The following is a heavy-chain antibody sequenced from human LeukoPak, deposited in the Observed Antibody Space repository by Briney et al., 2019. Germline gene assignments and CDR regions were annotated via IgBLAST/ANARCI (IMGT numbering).Heavy chain of an antibody. Sequence: WGSLRLSCAASGFTFSSYAMSWIRQPPGKGLEWVSAISGSGGSTYYAASEKRRLTISRDNSKNTLYLQMNSLRVEDTAVYYCTRAAKADIDYWGQGTLVTVSS. J-gene: IGHJ4*02. CDR3: TRAAKADIDY. V-gene: IGHV3-23*01. D-gene: IGHD6-25*01. CDR1: GFTFSSYA. CDR2: ISGSGGST.